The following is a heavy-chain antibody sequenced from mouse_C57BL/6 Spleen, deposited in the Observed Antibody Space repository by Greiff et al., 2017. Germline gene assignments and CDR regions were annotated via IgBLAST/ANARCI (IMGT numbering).Heavy chain of an antibody. CDR3: ANYYGSSYGIDV. Sequence: QVHVKQSGAELVKPGASVKISCKASGYAFSSYWMNWVKQRPGKGLEWIGQIYPGDGDTNYNGKFKGKATLTADKSSSTAYMQLSSLTSEDSAVYFCANYYGSSYGIDVWGTGTTVTVSS. J-gene: IGHJ1*03. D-gene: IGHD1-1*01. V-gene: IGHV1-80*01. CDR2: IYPGDGDT. CDR1: GYAFSSYW.